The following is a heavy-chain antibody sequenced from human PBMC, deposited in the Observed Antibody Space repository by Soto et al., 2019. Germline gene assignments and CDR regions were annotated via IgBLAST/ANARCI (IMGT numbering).Heavy chain of an antibody. CDR1: GGTFNNYA. V-gene: IGHV1-69*06. D-gene: IGHD1-20*01. Sequence: VKVSCKASGGTFNNYAISWVRQAPGQGLEWMGGIIPMFGSTVYAPQFQGRVTITADRSTSIAFMQLTSLRSEDTALYFCTRITAPYYYYGMDVWGQGTAVTVSS. CDR3: TRITAPYYYYGMDV. CDR2: IIPMFGST. J-gene: IGHJ6*02.